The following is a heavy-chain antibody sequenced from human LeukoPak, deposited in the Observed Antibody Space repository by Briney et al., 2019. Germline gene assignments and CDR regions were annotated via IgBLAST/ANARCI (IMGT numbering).Heavy chain of an antibody. D-gene: IGHD2-15*01. J-gene: IGHJ5*02. CDR1: GFTFSTYA. V-gene: IGHV3-23*01. CDR3: AKRGSGARSWFDP. CDR2: ISGSGGST. Sequence: PGGSLRLSCAGSGFTFSTYAMNWVRQAPGKGLEWVSAISGSGGSTYYADSVKGRFTISRDNSKNTLYLQMNSLRAEDTAVYYCAKRGSGARSWFDPWGQGTLVTVS.